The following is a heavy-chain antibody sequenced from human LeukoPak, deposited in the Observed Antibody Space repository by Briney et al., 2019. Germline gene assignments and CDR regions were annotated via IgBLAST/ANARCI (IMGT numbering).Heavy chain of an antibody. CDR2: IYHSGST. D-gene: IGHD3-22*01. CDR3: ARARFIYYDSSGYFDY. V-gene: IGHV4-30-2*01. Sequence: SSETLSLTCAVSGGSISSGGYSWSWIRQPPGKGLEWIGYIYHSGSTYYNPSLKSRVTISVDTSKNQFSLKLSSVTAADTAVYYCARARFIYYDSSGYFDYWGRGTLVTVSS. J-gene: IGHJ4*02. CDR1: GGSISSGGYS.